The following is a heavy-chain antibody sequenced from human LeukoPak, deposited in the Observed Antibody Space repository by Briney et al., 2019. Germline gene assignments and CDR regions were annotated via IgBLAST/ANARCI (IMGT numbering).Heavy chain of an antibody. V-gene: IGHV4-59*01. D-gene: IGHD6-13*01. Sequence: PSDTLSLNCNVPGGAISRYYWGWIRHPPGKRLEWIGYIYYSGSTNYNPSLKSRVTISVDTSKNQFSLKLSSVTAADTAVYYCAREVAAAGLDYWGQGTLVTVSS. CDR3: AREVAAAGLDY. J-gene: IGHJ4*02. CDR1: GGAISRYY. CDR2: IYYSGST.